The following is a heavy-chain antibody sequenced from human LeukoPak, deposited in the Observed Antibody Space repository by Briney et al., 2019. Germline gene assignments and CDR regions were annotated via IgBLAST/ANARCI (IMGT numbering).Heavy chain of an antibody. J-gene: IGHJ4*02. CDR3: ARSYSDSSGYYYHFDY. Sequence: GGSLRLSCAASGFTFSSYSMNWVRQAPGKGLEWVSFISSSSSTIYYADSVKGRFTISRDNAKNSLYLQMNSLRAEDTAVYYCARSYSDSSGYYYHFDYWGQGTLVTVSS. CDR1: GFTFSSYS. V-gene: IGHV3-48*04. D-gene: IGHD3-22*01. CDR2: ISSSSSTI.